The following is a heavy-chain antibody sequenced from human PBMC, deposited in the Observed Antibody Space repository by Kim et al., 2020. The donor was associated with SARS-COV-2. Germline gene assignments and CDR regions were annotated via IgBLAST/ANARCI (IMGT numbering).Heavy chain of an antibody. CDR2: IIPIFGTA. V-gene: IGHV1-69*13. CDR3: ARGRGYSGGWYWSYGMDV. D-gene: IGHD6-19*01. CDR1: GGTFSSYA. J-gene: IGHJ6*02. Sequence: SVKVSCKASGGTFSSYAISWVRQAPGQGLEWMGGIIPIFGTANYAQKFQGRVTITADESTSTAYMELSSLRSEDTAVYYCARGRGYSGGWYWSYGMDVWGQGTTVTVSS.